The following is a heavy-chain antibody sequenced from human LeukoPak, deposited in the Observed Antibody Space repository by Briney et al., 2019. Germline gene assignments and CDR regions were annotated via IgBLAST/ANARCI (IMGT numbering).Heavy chain of an antibody. CDR3: SRDGPVK. Sequence: SEALSLTCTVSGGSILSTIYYWAWIRQPPGKGLEWIGSIHYSGPTYYNPSLKSRVTISIDTSKSQFSLKLTSVTAADTAVYYCSRDGPVKWGQGTLVTVSS. D-gene: IGHD3-22*01. J-gene: IGHJ4*02. CDR1: GGSILSTIYY. V-gene: IGHV4-39*07. CDR2: IHYSGPT.